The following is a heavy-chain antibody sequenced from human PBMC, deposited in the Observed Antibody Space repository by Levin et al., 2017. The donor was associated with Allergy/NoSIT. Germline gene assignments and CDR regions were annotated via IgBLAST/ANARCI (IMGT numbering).Heavy chain of an antibody. Sequence: RASVKVSCKASGYSFIDNWIYWVRQAPGQGLEWLAWMNPKSGSARYLQTLEGRITVTSDTSINTVYMELARLTSDDTAIYYCAKALGQLVPHSWGQGTRVSVSS. V-gene: IGHV1-2*02. D-gene: IGHD3/OR15-3a*01. CDR1: GYSFIDNW. CDR3: AKALGQLVPHS. CDR2: MNPKSGSA. J-gene: IGHJ4*02.